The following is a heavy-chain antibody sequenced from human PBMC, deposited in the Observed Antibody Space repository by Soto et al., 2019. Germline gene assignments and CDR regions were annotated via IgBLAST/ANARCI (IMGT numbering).Heavy chain of an antibody. CDR1: GGSVSSGSYY. CDR3: ARGAGIAASRYYYYGMDV. Sequence: SETLSLTCTVSGGSVSSGSYYWSWIRQPPGKGLEWIGYIYYSGSTNYNPSLKSRVTISVDTSKNQFSLKLSSVAAADTAVYYCARGAGIAASRYYYYGMDVWGQGTTVTVSS. CDR2: IYYSGST. D-gene: IGHD6-13*01. V-gene: IGHV4-61*01. J-gene: IGHJ6*02.